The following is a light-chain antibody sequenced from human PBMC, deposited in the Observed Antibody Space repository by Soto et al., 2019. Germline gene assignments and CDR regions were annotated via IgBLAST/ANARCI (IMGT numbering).Light chain of an antibody. J-gene: IGKJ1*01. CDR2: GAS. CDR1: QSVSNSY. CDR3: QQYNNWPQT. V-gene: IGKV3-15*01. Sequence: EIVLTQFPGTLSLSPGQRATLSCRASQSVSNSYLAWYQQKPGQAPRLLIYGASTRATGIPARFSGSGSGTEFTLTISSLQSEDFAVYYCQQYNNWPQTFGQGTKVDI.